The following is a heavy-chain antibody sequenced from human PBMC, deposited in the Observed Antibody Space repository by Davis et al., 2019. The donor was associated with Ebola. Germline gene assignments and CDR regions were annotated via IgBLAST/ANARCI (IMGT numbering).Heavy chain of an antibody. CDR1: GFSFSSYA. CDR3: AKGLTRSSAHMME. D-gene: IGHD3-16*01. V-gene: IGHV3-23*01. J-gene: IGHJ4*02. Sequence: GGSLRLSCAASGFSFSSYAMSWVRQAPGRGLEWVSGIVDSGDRAYYADSVRGRFTTSRDNSKNTVFLQLNSLRPADTAIYYCAKGLTRSSAHMMEWGQGTLVIVSS. CDR2: IVDSGDRA.